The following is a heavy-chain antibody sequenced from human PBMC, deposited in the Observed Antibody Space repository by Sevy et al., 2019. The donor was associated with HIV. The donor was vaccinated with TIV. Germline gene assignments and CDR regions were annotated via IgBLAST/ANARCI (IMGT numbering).Heavy chain of an antibody. V-gene: IGHV3-30*03. CDR1: GFSFSDHR. D-gene: IGHD3-16*01. CDR3: ARDRGEILSSAFDY. CDR2: ISYDGRNTK. Sequence: GGSLRLSCVGSGFSFSDHRMHWVRQAPGKGLEWMAVISYDGRNTKYKADSVKGRFTISRDNSKNTLYLQMNSLRAEDTAIYYCARDRGEILSSAFDYWGRGTRVTVSS. J-gene: IGHJ4*02.